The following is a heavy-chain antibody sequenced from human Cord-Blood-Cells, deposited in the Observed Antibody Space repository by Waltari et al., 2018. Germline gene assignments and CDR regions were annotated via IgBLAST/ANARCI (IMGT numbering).Heavy chain of an antibody. D-gene: IGHD5-18*01. Sequence: QVQLQQWGAGLLKPSETLSLTCAVYGGSFSGYYWSWIRQPPGKGLEWIGEINHSGSTNYNTSLKSRVTISVDTSKNQFSLKLSSVTAADTAVYYCARGRGYSYGYRFDPWGQGTLVTVSS. J-gene: IGHJ5*02. CDR1: GGSFSGYY. CDR3: ARGRGYSYGYRFDP. CDR2: INHSGST. V-gene: IGHV4-34*01.